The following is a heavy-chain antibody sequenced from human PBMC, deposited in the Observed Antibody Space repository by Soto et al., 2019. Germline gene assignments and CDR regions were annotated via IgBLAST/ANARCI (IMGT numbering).Heavy chain of an antibody. D-gene: IGHD3-16*01. CDR2: ISGSGGST. J-gene: IGHJ4*02. Sequence: GGSLRLSCAASGFTFSSYAMSWVRQAPGKGLEWVSAISGSGGSTYYADSVKGRFTISRDNSKNTLYLQMNSLRAEDTAVYYCAKAPRGRWLQIKFDYWGQGTLVTVSS. V-gene: IGHV3-23*01. CDR1: GFTFSSYA. CDR3: AKAPRGRWLQIKFDY.